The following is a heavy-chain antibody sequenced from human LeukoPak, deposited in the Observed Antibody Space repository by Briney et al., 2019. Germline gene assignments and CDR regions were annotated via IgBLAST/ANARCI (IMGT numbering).Heavy chain of an antibody. CDR2: ISYDASNK. D-gene: IGHD4-11*01. CDR1: GFTFSSYA. V-gene: IGHV3-30*04. J-gene: IGHJ1*01. CDR3: AKADSMTKAFEHFQH. Sequence: GGSLRLSCAASGFTFSSYAMHWVRQAPGKGLEWVAVISYDASNKYYADSVKGRFTISRDNSKNTLYLEMNSLRAEDTGVYYCAKADSMTKAFEHFQHWGHGTLVTVSS.